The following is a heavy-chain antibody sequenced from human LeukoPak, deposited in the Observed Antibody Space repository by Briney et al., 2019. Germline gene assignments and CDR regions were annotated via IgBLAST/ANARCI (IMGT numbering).Heavy chain of an antibody. CDR1: GFTFSNAW. CDR2: IKSKTDGGTT. Sequence: GGSLRLSCAASGFTFSNAWMSWVRQAPGKGLEWVGRIKSKTDGGTTDYAAPVKGRFTISRDDSKNTLYLQMNSLKTEDTAVYYCTTDQMVRGVITYALDIWGQGTMVTVSS. CDR3: TTDQMVRGVITYALDI. V-gene: IGHV3-15*01. J-gene: IGHJ3*02. D-gene: IGHD3-10*01.